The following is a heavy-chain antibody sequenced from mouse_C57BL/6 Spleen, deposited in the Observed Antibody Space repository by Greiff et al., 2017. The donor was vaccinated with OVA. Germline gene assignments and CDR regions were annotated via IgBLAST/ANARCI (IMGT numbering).Heavy chain of an antibody. CDR1: GYTFTSYW. V-gene: IGHV1-52*01. D-gene: IGHD3-2*02. CDR2: IDPSDSET. CDR3: ARASGAGFAY. J-gene: IGHJ3*01. Sequence: QVQLQQPGAELVRPGSSVKLSCKASGYTFTSYWMHWVKQRPIQGLEWIGNIDPSDSETHYNQKFKDKATLTVDKSSSTANMQLSSLTSEDSAVYYCARASGAGFAYWGQGTLVTVSA.